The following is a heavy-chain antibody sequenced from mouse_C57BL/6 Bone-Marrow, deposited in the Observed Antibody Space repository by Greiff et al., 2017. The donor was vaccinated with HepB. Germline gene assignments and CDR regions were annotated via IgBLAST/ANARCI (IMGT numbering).Heavy chain of an antibody. J-gene: IGHJ1*03. CDR3: ARLITTVVARYFDV. CDR1: GFSLSTSGMG. V-gene: IGHV8-12*01. CDR2: IYWDDDK. Sequence: QVQLKQSGPGILQSSQTLSLTCSFSGFSLSTSGMGVSWIRQPSGKGLEWLAHIYWDDDKRYNPSLKSRLTISKDTSRNQVFLKITSVDTADTAPYYCARLITTVVARYFDVWGTGTTVTVSS. D-gene: IGHD1-1*01.